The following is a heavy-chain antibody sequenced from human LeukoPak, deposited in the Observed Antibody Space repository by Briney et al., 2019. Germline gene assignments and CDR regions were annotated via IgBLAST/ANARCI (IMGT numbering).Heavy chain of an antibody. Sequence: GASVKVSCKASGYTFISYYIHWVRQAPGQGLEWMGIINPSGGSTSYAQKFQGRVTMTRNTSTSTVYMELSSLRSEDTAVYYCARPAGGQPHVGFDIWGQGTMVTVSS. D-gene: IGHD3-10*01. J-gene: IGHJ3*02. CDR1: GYTFISYY. CDR3: ARPAGGQPHVGFDI. CDR2: INPSGGST. V-gene: IGHV1-46*01.